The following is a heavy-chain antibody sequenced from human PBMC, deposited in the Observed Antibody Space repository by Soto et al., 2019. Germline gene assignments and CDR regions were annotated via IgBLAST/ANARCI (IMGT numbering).Heavy chain of an antibody. CDR2: ISRTGETT. J-gene: IGHJ4*02. CDR1: GFTFSTYS. CDR3: ARDVRLPDY. V-gene: IGHV3-48*01. D-gene: IGHD3-10*02. Sequence: EVQLVESGGGLVPPGGSLRLSCAASGFTFSTYSMNWVRQAPGKGLEWVSFISRTGETTYYADSVKGRLTISRDNAKNSLFLQVNSLTAEDTAVYYCARDVRLPDYWGQGTLVTVSS.